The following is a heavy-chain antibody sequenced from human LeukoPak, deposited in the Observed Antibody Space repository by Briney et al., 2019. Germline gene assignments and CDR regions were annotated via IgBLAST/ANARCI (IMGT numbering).Heavy chain of an antibody. D-gene: IGHD2-15*01. CDR1: GGSFSDYY. CDR3: VRLGRCSGGHCLDDY. V-gene: IGHV4-34*01. CDR2: VNHSGST. Sequence: PSETLSLTCAVYGGSFSDYYWSWIRQPPGKGLEWIGEVNHSGSTNYNPSLKSRVTISIETSKTQFSLKLNSVTAADTAVYFCVRLGRCSGGHCLDDYWGQGTLVTVSS. J-gene: IGHJ4*02.